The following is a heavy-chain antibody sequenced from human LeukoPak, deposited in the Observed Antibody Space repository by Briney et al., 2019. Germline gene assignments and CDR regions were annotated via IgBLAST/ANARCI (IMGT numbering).Heavy chain of an antibody. J-gene: IGHJ4*02. D-gene: IGHD4-17*01. CDR3: ATYFYGEYGSYYFDY. CDR2: IYHSGTT. Sequence: SGTLSLACAVSGAFITNSHGRSWARQPPGKGLEWIGEIYHSGTTNYNPSLKSRVTMSVDKSKNQFSLRLSSVTAADTAVYYCATYFYGEYGSYYFDYWGQGTLVTVSS. CDR1: GAFITNSHG. V-gene: IGHV4-4*02.